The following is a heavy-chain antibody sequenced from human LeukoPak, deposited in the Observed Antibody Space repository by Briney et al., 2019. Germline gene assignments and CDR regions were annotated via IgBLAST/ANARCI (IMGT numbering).Heavy chain of an antibody. CDR3: ARLDSSGYYAGSIFDY. V-gene: IGHV4-34*01. CDR2: INHSGST. J-gene: IGHJ4*02. D-gene: IGHD3-22*01. CDR1: GGSFSGYY. Sequence: PSETLSLTCAVYGGSFSGYYWSWIRQPPGKGLEWIGEINHSGSTNYNPSLKSRVTISVDTSKNQFSLKLSSVTAADTAVYYCARLDSSGYYAGSIFDYWGQGTLVTVSS.